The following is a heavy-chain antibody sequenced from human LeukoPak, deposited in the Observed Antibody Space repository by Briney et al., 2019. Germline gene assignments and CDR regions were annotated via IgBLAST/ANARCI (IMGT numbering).Heavy chain of an antibody. V-gene: IGHV3-33*01. CDR1: GFTFSSYG. Sequence: GRSLRLSCAASGFTFSSYGMHWVRQAPGKGLEWVAVIWYDGSNKYYADSVKGRFTISRDNSKNTLYLQMNSPRAEDTAVYYCARDQDCSSTSCYQGYYYYGMDVWGQGTTVTVSS. CDR3: ARDQDCSSTSCYQGYYYYGMDV. J-gene: IGHJ6*02. CDR2: IWYDGSNK. D-gene: IGHD2-2*01.